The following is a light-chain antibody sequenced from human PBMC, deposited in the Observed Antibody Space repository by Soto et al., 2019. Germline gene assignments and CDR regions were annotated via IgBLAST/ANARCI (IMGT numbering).Light chain of an antibody. V-gene: IGLV2-14*01. CDR1: SSDVGGYNY. J-gene: IGLJ2*01. CDR2: DVS. Sequence: QPVLTQPASVSGSPGQSITISCTGTSSDVGGYNYVSWYQQHPGKAPKLMIYDVSNRPSGVSNRSSGSKSGNTASLTISGLQAEDEADYYCSSYTSSSTPGVFGGGTQLTVL. CDR3: SSYTSSSTPGV.